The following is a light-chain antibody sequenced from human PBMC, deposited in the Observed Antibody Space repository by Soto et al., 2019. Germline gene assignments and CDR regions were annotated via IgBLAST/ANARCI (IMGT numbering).Light chain of an antibody. J-gene: IGKJ2*01. CDR2: LGS. CDR3: VEALQTLT. Sequence: DIVMTQSPLSLPVTPGEAASISCRSSQSLLNSDGYNCLEWYLQRPGQSPQLLIYLGSNRASGVPERLSGSGSGTNFTLKISRVGAEDVGVYYCVEALQTLTFGQGTKLEIK. V-gene: IGKV2-28*01. CDR1: QSLLNSDGYNC.